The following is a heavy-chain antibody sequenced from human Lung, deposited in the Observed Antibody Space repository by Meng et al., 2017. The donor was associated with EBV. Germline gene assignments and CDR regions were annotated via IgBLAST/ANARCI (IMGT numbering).Heavy chain of an antibody. CDR3: ARGGTSSAPFDY. Sequence: QVHVQQWGPGLLKPSETLSLTCGVSGRSFSSSYWSWIRQPPGKGLEWIGQINYSGITNYNPSLKSRVTISVDTSKNQFSLSLNSVTAADTAVYYCARGGTSSAPFDYWGQGTLVTVSS. V-gene: IGHV4-34*01. CDR1: GRSFSSSY. CDR2: INYSGIT. D-gene: IGHD2-2*01. J-gene: IGHJ4*02.